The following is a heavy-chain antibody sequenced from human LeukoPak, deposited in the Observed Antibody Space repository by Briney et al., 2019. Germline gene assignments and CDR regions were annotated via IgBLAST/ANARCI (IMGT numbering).Heavy chain of an antibody. Sequence: PGGSLRLSCAASGFTFSSYGMHWVRQAPGNGLEWVAVIWYDGSNKYYADSVKGRFTISRDNSKNTLYLQMNSLRAEDTAVYYCARDGGWELLSLDYWGQGTLVTVSS. CDR3: ARDGGWELLSLDY. CDR1: GFTFSSYG. V-gene: IGHV3-33*01. CDR2: IWYDGSNK. D-gene: IGHD1-26*01. J-gene: IGHJ4*02.